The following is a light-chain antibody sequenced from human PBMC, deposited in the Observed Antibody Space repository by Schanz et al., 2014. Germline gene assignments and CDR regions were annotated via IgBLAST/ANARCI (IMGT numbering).Light chain of an antibody. CDR1: QSVSSSY. CDR3: QQRRSYT. Sequence: EIVLTQSPGTLSLSPGERATLSCRASQSVSSSYLAWYQQKPGQAPRLLIYGASSRATGIPDRFSGSGSGTDFTLTISSLEPEDFAVYYCQQRRSYTFGQGSKLEIK. CDR2: GAS. V-gene: IGKV3-20*01. J-gene: IGKJ2*01.